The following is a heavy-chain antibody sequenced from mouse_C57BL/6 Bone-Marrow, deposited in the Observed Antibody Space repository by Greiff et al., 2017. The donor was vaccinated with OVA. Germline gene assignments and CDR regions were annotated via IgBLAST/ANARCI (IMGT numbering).Heavy chain of an antibody. CDR1: GYTFTDYY. D-gene: IGHD4-1*01. V-gene: IGHV1-76*01. CDR2: IYPGSGNT. CDR3: ARGLGRDAMDY. J-gene: IGHJ4*01. Sequence: VKLMESGAELVRPGASVKLSCKASGYTFTDYYINWVKQRPGQGLEWIARIYPGSGNTYYNEKFKGKATLTAEKSSSTAYMQLSSLTSEDSAVYFCARGLGRDAMDYWGQGTSVTVSS.